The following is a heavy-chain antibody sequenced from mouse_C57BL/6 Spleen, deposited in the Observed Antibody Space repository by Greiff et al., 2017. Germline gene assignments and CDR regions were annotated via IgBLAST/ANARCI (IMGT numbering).Heavy chain of an antibody. CDR3: ARSDSSGLAWFAY. V-gene: IGHV1-82*01. J-gene: IGHJ3*01. D-gene: IGHD3-2*02. Sequence: QVQLQQSGPELVKPGASVKISCKASGYAFSSSWMNWVKQRPGKGLEWIGRIYPGDGDTNYNGKFKGKATLTADKSSSTAYMQLSSLTSEDSAVCFCARSDSSGLAWFAYWGQGTLVIVSA. CDR2: IYPGDGDT. CDR1: GYAFSSSW.